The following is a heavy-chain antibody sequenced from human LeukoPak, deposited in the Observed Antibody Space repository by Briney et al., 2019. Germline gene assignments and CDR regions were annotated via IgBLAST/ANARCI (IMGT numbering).Heavy chain of an antibody. CDR3: AREGNYYDSSGYYYG. D-gene: IGHD3-22*01. V-gene: IGHV4-39*02. J-gene: IGHJ4*02. Sequence: SETLSLTCTVSGGSISSSSYYWGWIRQPPGKGLEWIGSIYYSGSTYYNPSLKSRVTISVDTSKNQFSLKLSSVTAADTAVYYCAREGNYYDSSGYYYGWGQGTLVTVSS. CDR2: IYYSGST. CDR1: GGSISSSSYY.